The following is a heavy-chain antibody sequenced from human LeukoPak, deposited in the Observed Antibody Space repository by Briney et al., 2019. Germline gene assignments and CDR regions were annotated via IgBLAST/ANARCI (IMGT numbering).Heavy chain of an antibody. CDR1: GFTFSSYA. Sequence: AGGSLRLSCAASGFTFSSYAMSWVRQAPGKGLEWVSAISGSGGSTYYADSVKGRFTISRDNSKNTLYLQMNSLRAEDTAVYYCAKDLEGGDYFFYFDYWGQGTLVTVSS. V-gene: IGHV3-23*01. CDR3: AKDLEGGDYFFYFDY. CDR2: ISGSGGST. D-gene: IGHD4-17*01. J-gene: IGHJ4*02.